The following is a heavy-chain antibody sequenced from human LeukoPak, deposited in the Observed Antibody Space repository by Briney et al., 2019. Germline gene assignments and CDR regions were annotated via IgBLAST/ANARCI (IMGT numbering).Heavy chain of an antibody. Sequence: SQTLSLTCAISGDSVSSNSVTWNWIRQSPSRGLEWLGRTYYRSQWKTDYSASVKGRIAVTPDTSKNQFSLQLNSVTPEDTAVYYCARATSMNFDYWGQGALVTVSS. CDR1: GDSVSSNSVT. CDR2: TYYRSQWKT. J-gene: IGHJ4*02. V-gene: IGHV6-1*01. CDR3: ARATSMNFDY.